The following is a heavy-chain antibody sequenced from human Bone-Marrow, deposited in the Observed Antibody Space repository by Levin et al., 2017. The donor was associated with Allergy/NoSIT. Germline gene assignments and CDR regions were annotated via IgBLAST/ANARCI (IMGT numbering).Heavy chain of an antibody. CDR2: IIPIFDTA. Sequence: SVKVSCKASGGTFSSYAISWVRQAPGQGLEWMGGIIPIFDTANYAQKFQGRVTITADKSTSTAYMELSSLRSEDTAVYYCARATLLLNYYGSGSYPSGFDYWGQGTLVTVSS. V-gene: IGHV1-69*06. J-gene: IGHJ4*02. D-gene: IGHD3-10*01. CDR3: ARATLLLNYYGSGSYPSGFDY. CDR1: GGTFSSYA.